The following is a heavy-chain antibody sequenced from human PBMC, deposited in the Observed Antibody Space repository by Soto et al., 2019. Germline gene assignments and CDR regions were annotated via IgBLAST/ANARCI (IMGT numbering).Heavy chain of an antibody. CDR2: INAGDGNT. Sequence: QVQLVQSGAEVKKPGASVKVSCKASGYTFSRYAIHWVRQAPGQRLEWMGWINAGDGNTKYSQRLQGRVTISRDTSASTAYMELTSLRSEDMAVYYCARGTVTTGALFDYWGQGTLVTVSS. J-gene: IGHJ4*02. CDR1: GYTFSRYA. V-gene: IGHV1-3*01. CDR3: ARGTVTTGALFDY. D-gene: IGHD4-17*01.